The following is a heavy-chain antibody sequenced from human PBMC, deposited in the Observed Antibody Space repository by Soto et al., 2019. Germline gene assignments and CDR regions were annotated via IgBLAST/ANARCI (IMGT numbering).Heavy chain of an antibody. V-gene: IGHV4-39*01. CDR2: IFYTGST. D-gene: IGHD2-2*01. Sequence: KPSEPLSLTFTVSGSSISISSFFWAWIRQPPGKGLEWIGTIFYTGSTYYNPSLKSRVTISLDTSKSQFSLRLSSVTAADTAVYFCAGASAVVVGPNWLDAWGYGVLVTFAS. J-gene: IGHJ5*01. CDR1: GSSISISSFF. CDR3: AGASAVVVGPNWLDA.